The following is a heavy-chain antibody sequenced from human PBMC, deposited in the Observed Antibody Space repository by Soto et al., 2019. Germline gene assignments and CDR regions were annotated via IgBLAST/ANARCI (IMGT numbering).Heavy chain of an antibody. V-gene: IGHV4-4*02. CDR1: GASVSRAYW. D-gene: IGHD3-3*01. CDR2: IYHGKST. CDR3: ASGVVIALDG. Sequence: QVRLLESGPGLVKPSGTLSLTCAVSGASVSRAYWWSWVRQSPGKGLEWIGDIYHGKSTNYNLSRKSRVTISVDEPNNQFSLKVTSVTEADTAIYYCASGVVIALDGWGQGTTVIVSS. J-gene: IGHJ6*02.